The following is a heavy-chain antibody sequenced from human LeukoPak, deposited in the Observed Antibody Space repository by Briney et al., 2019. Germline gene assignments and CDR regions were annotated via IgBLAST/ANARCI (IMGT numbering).Heavy chain of an antibody. CDR2: ISWNSGSI. CDR1: GFTFDDYA. V-gene: IGHV3-9*01. CDR3: AKDYGSGTPLYWYFDL. D-gene: IGHD3-10*01. J-gene: IGHJ2*01. Sequence: GRSLRLSCAASGFTFDDYAMHWVRQAPGKGLEWVSGISWNSGSIGYADSVKGRFTITRDNAKNSLYLQMNSLRAEDTALYYCAKDYGSGTPLYWYFDLWGRGTLVTVSS.